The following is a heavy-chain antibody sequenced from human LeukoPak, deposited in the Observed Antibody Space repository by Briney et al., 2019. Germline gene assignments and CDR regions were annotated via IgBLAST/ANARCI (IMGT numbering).Heavy chain of an antibody. V-gene: IGHV4-34*01. CDR3: ASLSSTNY. CDR1: GGSFSGYC. CDR2: INHSGST. J-gene: IGHJ4*02. Sequence: PSETLSLTCAVYGGSFSGYCWSWIRQPPGKGLEWIGEINHSGSTNYNPSLKSRVTISVDTSKNQFSLKLSSVTAADTAVYYCASLSSTNYWGQGTLVTVSS. D-gene: IGHD6-13*01.